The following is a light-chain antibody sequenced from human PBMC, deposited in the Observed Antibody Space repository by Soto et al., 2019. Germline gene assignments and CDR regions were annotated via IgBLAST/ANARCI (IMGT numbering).Light chain of an antibody. Sequence: DIQMTQSPSSLSASVGDRVTITCRASQSISSYLNWYQQKPGKAPKLLIYAASSLQSGVPSRFSGSGSGTDFTLTISNLQPEDFATYYCQQSYSTSITFGQGTRLEIK. CDR3: QQSYSTSIT. J-gene: IGKJ5*01. V-gene: IGKV1-39*01. CDR1: QSISSY. CDR2: AAS.